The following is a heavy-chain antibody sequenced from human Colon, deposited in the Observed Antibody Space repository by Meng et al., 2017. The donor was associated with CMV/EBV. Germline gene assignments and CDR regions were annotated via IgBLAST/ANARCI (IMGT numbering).Heavy chain of an antibody. CDR2: ISGSGGST. V-gene: IGHV3-23*01. CDR1: GFTFSNVW. D-gene: IGHD2-21*01. CDR3: AKEGGIGDWYYFDY. J-gene: IGHJ4*02. Sequence: GESLKISCVASGFTFSNVWMNWVRQAPGKGLEWVSAISGSGGSTYYADSVKGRFTISRDNSKNTLYLQMNSLRAEDTAVYYCAKEGGIGDWYYFDYWGQGTLVTVSS.